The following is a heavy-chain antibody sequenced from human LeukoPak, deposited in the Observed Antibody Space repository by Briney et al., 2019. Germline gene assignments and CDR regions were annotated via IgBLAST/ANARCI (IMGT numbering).Heavy chain of an antibody. D-gene: IGHD3-22*01. CDR3: AREYRDYYDSSGNYLDF. Sequence: ASVKVSCKASGYTLTTSGISWVRQAPGQGLEWMGWIIGYNGKTNYAQKLQDRVTMTTDTSTNTAYMELRSLRSDDTAVYYCAREYRDYYDSSGNYLDFWGKGTLVTVSS. V-gene: IGHV1-18*01. CDR1: GYTLTTSG. J-gene: IGHJ4*02. CDR2: IIGYNGKT.